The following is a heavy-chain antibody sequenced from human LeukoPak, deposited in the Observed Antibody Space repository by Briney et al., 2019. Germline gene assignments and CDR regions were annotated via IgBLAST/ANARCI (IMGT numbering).Heavy chain of an antibody. J-gene: IGHJ4*02. CDR1: GGSISSYY. CDR2: IYTSGST. D-gene: IGHD2-2*01. Sequence: SETLSLTCTVSGGSISSYYWSWIRQPAGKGLEWIGRIYTSGSTNYNPSLKSRVTISVDTSKNQFSLKLSSVTAADTAVYYCARSYCSSSTCIRYYFDYWGQGTLVTVSS. CDR3: ARSYCSSSTCIRYYFDY. V-gene: IGHV4-4*07.